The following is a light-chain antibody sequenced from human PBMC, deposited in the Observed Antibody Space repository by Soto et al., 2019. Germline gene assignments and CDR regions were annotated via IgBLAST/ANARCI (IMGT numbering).Light chain of an antibody. CDR2: DAS. CDR1: QSVSKY. J-gene: IGKJ5*01. CDR3: QQRSNWPIT. V-gene: IGKV3-11*01. Sequence: EIVLTHRPATLSLSPGERATLSCRTSQSVSKYFAWYQQKPGRAPRLLIYDASSRATGIPARFIGSGSGTDFTLTISSLESEDFAIYYCQQRSNWPITFGQGTRLEIK.